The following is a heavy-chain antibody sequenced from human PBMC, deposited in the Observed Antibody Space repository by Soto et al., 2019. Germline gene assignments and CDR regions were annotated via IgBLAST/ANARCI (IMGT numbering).Heavy chain of an antibody. CDR3: ARDWAITVRGAMLATDYFGMDV. J-gene: IGHJ6*02. V-gene: IGHV3-30-3*01. CDR1: EFSFRTYA. D-gene: IGHD3-10*01. Sequence: QVQLVESGGGVVQPGRSLRLSCVASEFSFRTYALHWVRQTPGKGLQWVAVISYDGSQKYYADSVKGRFTISRDNSRNTLYLQMNSLRTEDTAVYYCARDWAITVRGAMLATDYFGMDVWGQGTTVTVSS. CDR2: ISYDGSQK.